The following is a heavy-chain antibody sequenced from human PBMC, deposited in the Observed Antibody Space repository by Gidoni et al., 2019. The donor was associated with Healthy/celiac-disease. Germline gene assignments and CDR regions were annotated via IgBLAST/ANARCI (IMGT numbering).Heavy chain of an antibody. CDR3: AKSVVVVIGEFDY. CDR1: GFTLSSYG. J-gene: IGHJ4*02. CDR2: ISYDGSNK. V-gene: IGHV3-30*18. Sequence: QVQLVESGGGVVQPGRSLRLSCAASGFTLSSYGMHWVRQAPGKGLEWVAVISYDGSNKYYADSVKGRFTISRDNSKNTLYLQMNSLRAEDTAVYYCAKSVVVVIGEFDYWGQGTLVTVSS. D-gene: IGHD3-22*01.